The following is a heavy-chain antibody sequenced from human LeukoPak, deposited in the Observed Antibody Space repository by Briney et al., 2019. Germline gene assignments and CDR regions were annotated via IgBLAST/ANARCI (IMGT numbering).Heavy chain of an antibody. CDR1: GFTFSSYG. CDR2: IRYDASNK. CDR3: AKYPATSTVTYYFDY. V-gene: IGHV3-30*02. J-gene: IGHJ4*02. D-gene: IGHD4-17*01. Sequence: GGSLRLSCAASGFTFSSYGMHWVRQAPGKGLEWVAFIRYDASNKYYADSVKGRFTISRDNSKNTLYLQMNSLRAEDTAVYYCAKYPATSTVTYYFDYWGQGTLVTVSS.